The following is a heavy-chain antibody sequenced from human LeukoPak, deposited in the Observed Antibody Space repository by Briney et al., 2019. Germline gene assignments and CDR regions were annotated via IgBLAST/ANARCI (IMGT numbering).Heavy chain of an antibody. CDR2: IYHNGDT. Sequence: SETLSLTCDVYRYSVNNNDWWGWIRQPPGKGLEWIGYIYHNGDTYYSPSLKSRITLSVDTSKNQFSLKLSPVTAADTAVYYCARVEMATASFDYWGQGTLVTVSS. CDR1: RYSVNNNDW. J-gene: IGHJ4*02. D-gene: IGHD5-24*01. CDR3: ARVEMATASFDY. V-gene: IGHV4-28*03.